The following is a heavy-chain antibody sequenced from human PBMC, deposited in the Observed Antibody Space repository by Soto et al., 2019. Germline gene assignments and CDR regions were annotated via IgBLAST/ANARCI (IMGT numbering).Heavy chain of an antibody. CDR2: ISGTGIGT. D-gene: IGHD6-19*01. J-gene: IGHJ4*02. V-gene: IGHV3-23*01. Sequence: PGGSLRLSCAASGFTFSDYAMTWVRQAPGKGLEWVSAISGTGIGTYYADSVKGRFTVFRDNSKNTVYLQMNSLRAEDTAVYYCAKDPPGSGGWRYYFDYWGQGTLVTVSS. CDR1: GFTFSDYA. CDR3: AKDPPGSGGWRYYFDY.